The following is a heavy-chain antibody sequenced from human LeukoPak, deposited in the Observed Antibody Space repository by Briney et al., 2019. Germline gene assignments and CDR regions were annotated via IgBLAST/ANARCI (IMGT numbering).Heavy chain of an antibody. CDR3: ARELYSGYGAKCGY. CDR1: GYTFTSYG. D-gene: IGHD5-12*01. Sequence: ASVKVSCKASGYTFTSYGISWVRQAPGQGLEWMGIINPSGGSTSYAQKFQGRVTMIRDTPISTAYMELSRLRSDDTAVYYCARELYSGYGAKCGYWGQGTLVTVSS. CDR2: INPSGGST. V-gene: IGHV1-46*01. J-gene: IGHJ4*02.